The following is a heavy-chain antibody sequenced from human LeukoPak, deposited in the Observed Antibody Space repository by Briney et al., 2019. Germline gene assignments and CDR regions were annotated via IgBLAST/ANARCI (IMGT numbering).Heavy chain of an antibody. V-gene: IGHV4-59*08. CDR1: GGSISSYY. CDR2: IYYSGST. CDR3: ARWPSNMLDAFDI. Sequence: SETLSLTCTVSGGSISSYYWSWIRQPPGKGLEWIGYIYYSGSTNYNPSLKSRVTISVDTSKNQFSLKLSSVTAADTAVYYCARWPSNMLDAFDIWGQGTMVTVSS. J-gene: IGHJ3*02. D-gene: IGHD2-8*01.